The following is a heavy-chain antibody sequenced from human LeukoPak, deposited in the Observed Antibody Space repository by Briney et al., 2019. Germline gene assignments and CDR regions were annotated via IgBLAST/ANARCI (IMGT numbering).Heavy chain of an antibody. V-gene: IGHV3-23*01. J-gene: IGHJ4*02. CDR3: AKGVVGATTRFDY. CDR1: GFTFSSYA. CDR2: ISGSGGST. Sequence: GGSLRLSCAASGFTFSSYAMSWVRKAPGKGLEWVSAISGSGGSTYYADSVKGRFTISRDNSKNTLYLQMNSLRAEDTAVYYCAKGVVGATTRFDYWGQGTLVTVSS. D-gene: IGHD1-26*01.